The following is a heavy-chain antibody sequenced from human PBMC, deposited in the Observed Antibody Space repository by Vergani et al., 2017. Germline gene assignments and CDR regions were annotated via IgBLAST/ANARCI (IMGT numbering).Heavy chain of an antibody. D-gene: IGHD3-9*01. CDR1: GGSFNTYY. CDR3: ARVMYRYEASTGYRLEGMDI. V-gene: IGHV4-59*13. Sequence: QVQLQESGPGLVKASQTLSLTCTVSGGSFNTYYWSWIRQSPGKGLEWIGYIYSTGSTNYNPSLNSLVTMSVDTSKNQFSLKLRSVTAADTAVYFCARVMYRYEASTGYRLEGMDIWGQGTTVTISS. J-gene: IGHJ6*02. CDR2: IYSTGST.